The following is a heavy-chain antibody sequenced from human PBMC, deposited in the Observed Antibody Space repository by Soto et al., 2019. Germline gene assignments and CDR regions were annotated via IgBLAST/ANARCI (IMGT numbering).Heavy chain of an antibody. CDR3: ARRGYSYGYGGRYYGSGSYYKSVPFDP. V-gene: IGHV4-34*01. Sequence: SETLSLTCAVYGGSFSGYYWSWIRQPPGKGLEWIGEINHSGSTNYNPSLKSRVTISVDTSKNQFSLKLSSVTAADTAVYYCARRGYSYGYGGRYYGSGSYYKSVPFDPWGQGTLVTVSS. J-gene: IGHJ5*02. CDR2: INHSGST. CDR1: GGSFSGYY. D-gene: IGHD3-10*01.